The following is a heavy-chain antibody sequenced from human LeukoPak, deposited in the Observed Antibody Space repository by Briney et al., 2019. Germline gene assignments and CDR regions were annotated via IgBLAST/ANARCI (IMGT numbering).Heavy chain of an antibody. V-gene: IGHV4-38-2*02. Sequence: PSETLSLTCTVSGYSISSGYYWGWIRQPPGKGLEWIGSIYHSGSTYYNPSLKSRVTISVDTSKNQFSLKLSSVTATDTAVYYCARMGELSPGRWGDAFDIWGQGTMVTVSS. D-gene: IGHD3-16*02. J-gene: IGHJ3*02. CDR1: GYSISSGYY. CDR3: ARMGELSPGRWGDAFDI. CDR2: IYHSGST.